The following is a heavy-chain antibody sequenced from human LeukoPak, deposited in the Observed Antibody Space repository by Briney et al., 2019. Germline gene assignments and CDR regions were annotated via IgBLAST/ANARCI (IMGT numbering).Heavy chain of an antibody. D-gene: IGHD6-6*01. CDR3: ARAAEQLVGVWAVYYYYYMDV. CDR2: IYNDGRT. V-gene: IGHV3-53*01. Sequence: PGGSLRLSCAASGFSVINNYMTWVRQAPGKGLEWVSLIYNDGRTYYADSVKGRCAISRDNSKNTLYLQMNSLRAEDTAVYYCARAAEQLVGVWAVYYYYYMDVWGKGTTVTVSS. J-gene: IGHJ6*03. CDR1: GFSVINNY.